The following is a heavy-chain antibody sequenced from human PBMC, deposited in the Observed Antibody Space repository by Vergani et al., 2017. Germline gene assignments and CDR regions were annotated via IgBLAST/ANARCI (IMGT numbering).Heavy chain of an antibody. J-gene: IGHJ1*01. CDR3: ATKSCGTPGCQIGYFRE. V-gene: IGHV3-30*03. Sequence: QVHLVESGGGVVQPGRSLRLSCVVSGFTSSYYGMHWVRQAPGKGLEWVAVISYDGTQKYYADSVKGRFTISRDNFKSTLYLQMNSLRTEDTAVYYCATKSCGTPGCQIGYFREGGQGTLVTVSS. CDR1: GFTSSYYG. D-gene: IGHD1-1*01. CDR2: ISYDGTQK.